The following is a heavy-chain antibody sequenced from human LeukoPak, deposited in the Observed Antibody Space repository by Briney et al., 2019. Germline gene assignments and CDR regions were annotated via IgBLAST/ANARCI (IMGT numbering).Heavy chain of an antibody. V-gene: IGHV3-23*01. Sequence: GGSLRLSCAASGFTFSNYAMNWVRQAPGKGLEWVSAISGSGGSTYYADSVKGRFTISRDNSKNTLYLQMNSLRAEDTAVYYCAKAIVVVITPFDYWGQGTLVTVSS. D-gene: IGHD3-22*01. J-gene: IGHJ4*02. CDR1: GFTFSNYA. CDR2: ISGSGGST. CDR3: AKAIVVVITPFDY.